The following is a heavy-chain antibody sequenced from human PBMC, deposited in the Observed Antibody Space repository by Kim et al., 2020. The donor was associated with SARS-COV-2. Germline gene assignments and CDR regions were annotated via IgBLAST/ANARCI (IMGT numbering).Heavy chain of an antibody. J-gene: IGHJ6*02. CDR2: ISYDGSNK. CDR1: GFTFSSYG. CDR3: ASEDTAMGYYYYGMDV. V-gene: IGHV3-33*05. Sequence: GGSLRLSCAASGFTFSSYGMHWVRQAPGKGLEWVAVISYDGSNKYYADSVKGRFTISRDNSKNTLYLQMNSLRAEDTAVYYCASEDTAMGYYYYGMDVRGQGTTVTVSS. D-gene: IGHD5-18*01.